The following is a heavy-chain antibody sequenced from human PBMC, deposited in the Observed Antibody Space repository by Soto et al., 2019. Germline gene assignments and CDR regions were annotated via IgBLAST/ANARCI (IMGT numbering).Heavy chain of an antibody. CDR3: ARAPDY. V-gene: IGHV4-30-2*01. CDR1: GGSFSSGGYS. CDR2: IYQSGST. J-gene: IGHJ4*02. Sequence: QLQLQESGSGLLKPSQTLSLTCAVSGGSFSSGGYSWSCIRQPPGKGLESIGYIYQSGSTYSNPSTXRXFTISVDRSKTQFSLQMSSVTAADTAVYCCARAPDYWGQGTLVAFSS.